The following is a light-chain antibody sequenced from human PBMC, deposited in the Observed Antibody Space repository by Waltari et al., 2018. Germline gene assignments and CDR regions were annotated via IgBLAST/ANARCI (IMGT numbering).Light chain of an antibody. V-gene: IGLV4-69*02. CDR3: QTGGHGTWV. J-gene: IGLJ3*02. CDR2: VNSDGSH. CDR1: SGHSSNV. Sequence: QLVLTQSPSASASLGASVKLTCTLSSGHSSNVIAWHQQHPQKGPRYLMKVNSDGSHSKGDEIPDRFSGCSSGAGRYLTISSLQSEDEADYYCQTGGHGTWVFGGGTKLTIL.